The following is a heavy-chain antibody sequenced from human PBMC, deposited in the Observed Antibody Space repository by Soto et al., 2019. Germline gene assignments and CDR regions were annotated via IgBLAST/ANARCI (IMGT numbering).Heavy chain of an antibody. CDR3: ARVGGVAARTFDY. CDR1: GGSISPFY. D-gene: IGHD2-15*01. V-gene: IGHV4-59*01. J-gene: IGHJ4*02. Sequence: SETLSLTCTVSGGSISPFYWSWVRQPPGKGLEWIGYLYYSGNTNYNPSLKSRVTISVDASKNQVSLRLTSVTAADTAVYYCARVGGVAARTFDYWGQGTAVPVSS. CDR2: LYYSGNT.